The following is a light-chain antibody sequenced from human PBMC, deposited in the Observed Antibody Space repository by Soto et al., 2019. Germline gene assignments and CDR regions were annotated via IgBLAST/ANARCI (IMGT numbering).Light chain of an antibody. CDR2: DTS. CDR1: QSLTNSF. CDR3: QQYGTSEII. V-gene: IGKV3-20*01. Sequence: EFVLTQSPATLSLSPGERATLSCRASQSLTNSFIAWYQQKPGQAPRLLFYDTSSRASGIPDRFSGSGSGTDFTLTISRLETEDFAVFYCQQYGTSEIIFGQGTRLEIK. J-gene: IGKJ5*01.